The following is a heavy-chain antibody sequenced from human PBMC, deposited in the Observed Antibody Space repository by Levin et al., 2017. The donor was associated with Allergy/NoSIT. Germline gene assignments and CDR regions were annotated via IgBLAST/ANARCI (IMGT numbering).Heavy chain of an antibody. D-gene: IGHD2-15*01. J-gene: IGHJ4*02. CDR1: GFAFADNG. V-gene: IGHV3-30*18. CDR3: VKGCGGTPNCYILDY. Sequence: GGSLRLSCAASGFAFADNGMHWVRQAPGKGLEWVAVISSDGSTRYYVDSVKGRFTISRDNSKNTVYLQMNYLRAEDTAVYYCVKGCGGTPNCYILDYWGQGTLVTVSS. CDR2: ISSDGSTR.